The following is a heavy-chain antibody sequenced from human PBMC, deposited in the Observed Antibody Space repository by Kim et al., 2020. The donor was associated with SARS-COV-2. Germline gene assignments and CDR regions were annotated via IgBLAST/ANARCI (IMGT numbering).Heavy chain of an antibody. J-gene: IGHJ2*01. Sequence: GGSLRLSCAASGFTFSSYDMHWVRQATGKGLEWVSAIGTDGDTYYQGSVKGRFTISRENAKNSLYLQMNSRRAGDTTVYYCARAACDSSGYYYVPFVTPTGGVDLWGRGTLFTVSS. CDR1: GFTFSSYD. CDR3: ARAACDSSGYYYVPFVTPTGGVDL. V-gene: IGHV3-13*04. D-gene: IGHD3-22*01. CDR2: IGTDGDT.